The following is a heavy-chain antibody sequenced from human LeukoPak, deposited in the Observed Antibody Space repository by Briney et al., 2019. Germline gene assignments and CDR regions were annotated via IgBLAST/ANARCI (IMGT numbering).Heavy chain of an antibody. V-gene: IGHV3-30*01. Sequence: GRSLRLSCAASGFTFSSYAMHWVRQAPGKGLEWGAVISYDGSNKYYADSVKGRFTISRDNSKNTLYLQMNRLRAEDTAVYYCARGGGMATIIEFDYWGQGTLVTVSS. J-gene: IGHJ4*02. D-gene: IGHD5-24*01. CDR3: ARGGGMATIIEFDY. CDR2: ISYDGSNK. CDR1: GFTFSSYA.